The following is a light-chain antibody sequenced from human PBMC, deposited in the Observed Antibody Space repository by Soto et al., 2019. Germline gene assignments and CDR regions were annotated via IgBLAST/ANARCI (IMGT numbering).Light chain of an antibody. Sequence: QSVLTQPPSASGTPGQRVTISCSGSSSNIGSNTVNWYQQLPGMAPTLLIYSNNQRPSGVPDRFSGSKSGTSASLAVNGLQSEDEADYYCAAWDDSLNGPFFGGGTKLTVL. J-gene: IGLJ2*01. V-gene: IGLV1-44*01. CDR2: SNN. CDR3: AAWDDSLNGPF. CDR1: SSNIGSNT.